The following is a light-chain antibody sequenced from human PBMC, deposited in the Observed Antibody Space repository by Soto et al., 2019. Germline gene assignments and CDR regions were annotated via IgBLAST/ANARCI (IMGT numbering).Light chain of an antibody. V-gene: IGKV3-11*01. Sequence: EIVLTQSPATLSLSPWERATLSCRASQSVGTYLAWYQQKPGQAPRLLIYEASNRATGISARFSGSGSGTDFTLAISSLEPEDFAVYSCQHRSDWPGFGQGTRLEIK. CDR3: QHRSDWPG. J-gene: IGKJ5*01. CDR2: EAS. CDR1: QSVGTY.